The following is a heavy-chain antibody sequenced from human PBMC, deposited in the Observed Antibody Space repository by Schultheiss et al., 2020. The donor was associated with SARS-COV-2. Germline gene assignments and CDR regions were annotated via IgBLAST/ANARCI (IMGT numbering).Heavy chain of an antibody. J-gene: IGHJ4*02. CDR2: ISYDGSNK. CDR1: GFTFSSYA. CDR3: ARDRAGGLMVYARGIFDY. V-gene: IGHV3-30*04. D-gene: IGHD2-8*01. Sequence: GGSLRLSCAASGFTFSSYAMHWVRQAPGKGLEWVAVISYDGSNKYYADSVKGRFTISRDNSKNTLYLQMNSLRAEDTAVYYCARDRAGGLMVYARGIFDYWGQGTLVTVSS.